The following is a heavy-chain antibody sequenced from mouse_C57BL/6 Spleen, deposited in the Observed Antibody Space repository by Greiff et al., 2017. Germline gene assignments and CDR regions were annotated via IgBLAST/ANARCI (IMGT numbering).Heavy chain of an antibody. CDR3: ARDVDDYDDAMDY. V-gene: IGHV1-53*01. D-gene: IGHD2-4*01. CDR1: GYTFTSYW. Sequence: VQLQQPGTELVKPGASVKLSCKASGYTFTSYWMHWVKQRPGQGLEWIGNINPSNGGTNYNEKFKSKATLTVDKSSRTAYMQLSSLTSEDSAVYYCARDVDDYDDAMDYWGQGTSGTVSS. J-gene: IGHJ4*01. CDR2: INPSNGGT.